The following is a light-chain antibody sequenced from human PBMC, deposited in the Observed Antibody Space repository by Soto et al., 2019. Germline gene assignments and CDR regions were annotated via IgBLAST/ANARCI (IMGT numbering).Light chain of an antibody. CDR3: QQYNNWPSWT. CDR2: GAS. V-gene: IGKV3-15*01. Sequence: IVLTQSPATLPLSPGDRDTLSCRASQSVGSSYLAWYQQKPGQAHRLLIYGASTRATGIPARFSGSGSGTEFTLTISSLQSEDFAVYYGQQYNNWPSWTFGQGTKVDIK. CDR1: QSVGSSY. J-gene: IGKJ1*01.